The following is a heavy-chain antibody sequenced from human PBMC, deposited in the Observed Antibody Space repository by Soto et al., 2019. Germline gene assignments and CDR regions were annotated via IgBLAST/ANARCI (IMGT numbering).Heavy chain of an antibody. CDR3: ARGVRGYDSNGYFPHSFDM. Sequence: SETLSLTCTVSGGSVSSGSYYCSWIRQPPGQGLEWSGYVYYSGSTNYNPSLKSRVTISVDTSKNQFSLKLSFVTAADTALYYCARGVRGYDSNGYFPHSFDMWGQGAMVTVSS. J-gene: IGHJ3*02. V-gene: IGHV4-61*01. D-gene: IGHD3-22*01. CDR1: GGSVSSGSYY. CDR2: VYYSGST.